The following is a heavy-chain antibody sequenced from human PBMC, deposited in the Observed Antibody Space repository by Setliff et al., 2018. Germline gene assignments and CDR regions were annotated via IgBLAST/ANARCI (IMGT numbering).Heavy chain of an antibody. Sequence: GGSLRLSCVVSGFSFSNYGMTWVRQAPGKGLEWISYISTSSGTRYYADSVKGRFTISRDNANQSLYLQMNSLRAEDTAVYYCARDREGDGNYYMDVWGKGTTVTVSS. D-gene: IGHD1-1*01. J-gene: IGHJ6*03. CDR3: ARDREGDGNYYMDV. V-gene: IGHV3-48*01. CDR1: GFSFSNYG. CDR2: ISTSSGTR.